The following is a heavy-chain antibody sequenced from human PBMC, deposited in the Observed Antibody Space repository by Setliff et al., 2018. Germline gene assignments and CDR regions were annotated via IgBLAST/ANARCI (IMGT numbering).Heavy chain of an antibody. V-gene: IGHV3-23*01. J-gene: IGHJ2*01. CDR2: FSRSGST. Sequence: GGSLRLSCAASGFTFSSYAMTWVRQAPGKGLEWVSTFSRSGSTYYADSVKGRFTISRDNSKSTLYLQMNSLRAEDTAVYYCAKDGRGAAYWYFDLWGRGTLVTVS. D-gene: IGHD2-15*01. CDR3: AKDGRGAAYWYFDL. CDR1: GFTFSSYA.